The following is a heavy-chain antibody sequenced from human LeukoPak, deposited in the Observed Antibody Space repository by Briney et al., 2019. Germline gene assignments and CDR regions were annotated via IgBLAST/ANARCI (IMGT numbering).Heavy chain of an antibody. D-gene: IGHD6-19*01. J-gene: IGHJ4*02. CDR2: MNPEKGNT. Sequence: ASVKVSCKASGYTFTSYDINWVRQATGQGLEWMGWMNPEKGNTGYAERFQGRVTLTRNTSISTAYMELSSLGSEDTAVYYCARRYAGGWTDYWGQGTLVTVSS. CDR3: ARRYAGGWTDY. CDR1: GYTFTSYD. V-gene: IGHV1-8*01.